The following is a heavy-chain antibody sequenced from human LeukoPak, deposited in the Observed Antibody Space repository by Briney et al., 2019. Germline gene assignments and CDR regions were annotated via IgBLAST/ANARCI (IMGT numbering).Heavy chain of an antibody. CDR2: INHSGST. V-gene: IGHV4-34*01. Sequence: SETLSLTCAVYGGSFSGYYWSWIRQPPGKGLEWIGEINHSGSTNYNPSLKSRVTISVDTSKDQFSLKLSSVTAADTAVYYCASRSSTADYWGQGTLVTVSS. CDR1: GGSFSGYY. D-gene: IGHD6-6*01. CDR3: ASRSSTADY. J-gene: IGHJ4*02.